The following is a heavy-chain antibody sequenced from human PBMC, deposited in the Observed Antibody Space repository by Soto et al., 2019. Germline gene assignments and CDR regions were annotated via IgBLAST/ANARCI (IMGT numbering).Heavy chain of an antibody. CDR3: ASMIYYDSSGYPLGGGYYGMDV. D-gene: IGHD3-22*01. CDR2: IYHSGST. J-gene: IGHJ6*02. Sequence: ASETLYLTCAVSGGSIGSGGYSWSWIRQPPGKGLEGIGYIYHSGSTYYNPSLKSRVTISVDRSKNQFSLKLSSVTAADTAVYYCASMIYYDSSGYPLGGGYYGMDVWGQGTTVTVSS. CDR1: GGSIGSGGYS. V-gene: IGHV4-30-2*01.